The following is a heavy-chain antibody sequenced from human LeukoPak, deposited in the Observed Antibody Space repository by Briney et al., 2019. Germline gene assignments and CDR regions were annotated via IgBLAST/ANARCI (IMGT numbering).Heavy chain of an antibody. V-gene: IGHV3-23*01. Sequence: GGSLRLSCAASGFTFSSYVMSWVRQAPGKGLEWVSGISGPGRTTYYADFVKGRFTISRDNSKNTLYLQMNSMRVEDTAVYYCTKWVENNWFDPWGQGTLVSVSS. CDR3: TKWVENNWFDP. D-gene: IGHD1-1*01. J-gene: IGHJ5*02. CDR2: ISGPGRTT. CDR1: GFTFSSYV.